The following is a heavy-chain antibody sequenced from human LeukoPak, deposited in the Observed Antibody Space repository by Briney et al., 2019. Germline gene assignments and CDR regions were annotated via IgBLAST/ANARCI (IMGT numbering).Heavy chain of an antibody. Sequence: SETLSLTCTVSGYSISSDYYWGWIRQPPGKGLEWIGSMYHSGSTYYNPSLKSRVTISVDTSKNQFSLKLSSVTAADTAVYYCARDPPAAAGDYWGQGILVIVSS. CDR2: MYHSGST. V-gene: IGHV4-38-2*02. J-gene: IGHJ4*02. CDR3: ARDPPAAAGDY. CDR1: GYSISSDYY. D-gene: IGHD6-13*01.